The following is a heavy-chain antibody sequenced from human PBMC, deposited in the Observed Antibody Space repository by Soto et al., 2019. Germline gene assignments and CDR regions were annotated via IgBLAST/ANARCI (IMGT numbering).Heavy chain of an antibody. J-gene: IGHJ4*02. CDR3: SKWSGYGDL. CDR2: ISVTPGIT. CDR1: GFTMSTYS. V-gene: IGHV3-23*01. D-gene: IGHD4-17*01. Sequence: EMQLLESGGGLVQPGGSLRLSCAASGFTMSTYSVTWVRQAPGKGLEWVSGISVTPGITFYADSVKGRFTISRDSSNKAVYLQMNSLRAEDTAMYFCSKWSGYGDLGGQGTLVTVSS.